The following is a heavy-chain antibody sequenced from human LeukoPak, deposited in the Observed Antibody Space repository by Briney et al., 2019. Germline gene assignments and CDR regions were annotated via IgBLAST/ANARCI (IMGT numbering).Heavy chain of an antibody. J-gene: IGHJ5*02. Sequence: GASVKVSCNASGYTFTAYYVHWVRQAPGQGLEWIGWINPNTGDTNYAPKFQGRVTMIKDTSTNSAYMELNKLTSDDTAVYYCGRGNKSFDPWGQGTLVTVSS. V-gene: IGHV1-2*02. CDR1: GYTFTAYY. CDR2: INPNTGDT. CDR3: GRGNKSFDP.